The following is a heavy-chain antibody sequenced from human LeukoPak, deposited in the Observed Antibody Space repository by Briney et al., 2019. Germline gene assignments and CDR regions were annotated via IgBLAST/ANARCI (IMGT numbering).Heavy chain of an antibody. D-gene: IGHD4-11*01. Sequence: SVKVSCKASGGTFSSYAISWVRQAPGQGLEWMGRIIPIFGTANYAQKFQGRVTITTDESTSTAYMELSSLRSEDTAVYYCARAAVTTDYYYYYYMDVSGKGTTVSVSS. CDR3: ARAAVTTDYYYYYYMDV. CDR1: GGTFSSYA. J-gene: IGHJ6*03. V-gene: IGHV1-69*05. CDR2: IIPIFGTA.